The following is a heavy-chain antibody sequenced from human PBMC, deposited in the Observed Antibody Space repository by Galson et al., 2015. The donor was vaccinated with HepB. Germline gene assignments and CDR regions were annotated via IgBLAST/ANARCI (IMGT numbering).Heavy chain of an antibody. V-gene: IGHV3-66*02. CDR3: ARDSSGWYEEADAFDI. Sequence: SLRLSCAASGFTVSSNYMSWVRQAPGKGLEWVSVIYSGGSTYYADSVKGRFTISRDNSKNTLYLQMNSLRAEDTAVYYCARDSSGWYEEADAFDIWGQGTMVTVSS. CDR2: IYSGGST. CDR1: GFTVSSNY. D-gene: IGHD6-19*01. J-gene: IGHJ3*02.